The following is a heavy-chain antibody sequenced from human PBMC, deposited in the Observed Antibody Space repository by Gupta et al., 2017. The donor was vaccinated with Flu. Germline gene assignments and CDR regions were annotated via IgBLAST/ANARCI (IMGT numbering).Heavy chain of an antibody. CDR1: GFVFDTYD. D-gene: IGHD6-19*01. V-gene: IGHV3-30*02. CDR3: LKRGGAWLVVWFDS. CDR2: VKEDGSQR. Sequence: VQLLESGGGLVRPGGSLKLSCVGSGFVFDTYDMNWVRQAPGQGLEGVAFVKEDGSQRTYGDSVKGRFTVYRDNAKKSVFLQMDRLRQDDTAVYYCLKRGGAWLVVWFDSWGQGTRVPVSS. J-gene: IGHJ5*01.